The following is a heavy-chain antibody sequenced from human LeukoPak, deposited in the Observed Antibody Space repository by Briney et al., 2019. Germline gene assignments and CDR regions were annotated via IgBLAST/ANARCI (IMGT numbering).Heavy chain of an antibody. V-gene: IGHV4-31*03. CDR1: GGSISSGGYY. D-gene: IGHD1-26*01. Sequence: PLQTLSLTCTVSGGSISSGGYYWSWIRQHPGKGLEWIGYIYYSGSTYYNPSLKSRVTISVDTSKNQFSLKLSSVTAADTAVYYCARGFGATNWFDPWGQGTLVTVSS. CDR2: IYYSGST. J-gene: IGHJ5*02. CDR3: ARGFGATNWFDP.